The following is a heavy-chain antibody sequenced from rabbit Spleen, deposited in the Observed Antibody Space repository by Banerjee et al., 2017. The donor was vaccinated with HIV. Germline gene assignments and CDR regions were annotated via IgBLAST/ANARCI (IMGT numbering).Heavy chain of an antibody. CDR1: GVSFSDKDV. J-gene: IGHJ4*01. CDR2: INIVTGKD. Sequence: EQLEESGGGLVKPEGSLTLTCKASGVSFSDKDVMCWVRQAPGKGLEWIACINIVTGKDVYASWAKGRFIMFRTSSTTVTLQLNSLTAADTATYFCVRDRGVDYTYGYAGNTYASPFNLWGPGTLVTVS. CDR3: VRDRGVDYTYGYAGNTYASPFNL. V-gene: IGHV1S45*01. D-gene: IGHD6-1*01.